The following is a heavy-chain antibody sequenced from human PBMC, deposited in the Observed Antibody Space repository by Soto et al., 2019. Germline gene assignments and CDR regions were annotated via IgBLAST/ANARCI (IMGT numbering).Heavy chain of an antibody. J-gene: IGHJ6*02. D-gene: IGHD2-2*01. Sequence: PGESLKISCKGSGYSFAGYWITWVRQATGQGLEWMGRMNPNSGNTGYAQNFQGRVSMTRNTSISTAYMELSSLRFEDTAVYYCTVMSSSWYHYYGMDVWGQGTTVTVSS. CDR1: GYSFAGYW. CDR3: TVMSSSWYHYYGMDV. V-gene: IGHV1-8*02. CDR2: MNPNSGNT.